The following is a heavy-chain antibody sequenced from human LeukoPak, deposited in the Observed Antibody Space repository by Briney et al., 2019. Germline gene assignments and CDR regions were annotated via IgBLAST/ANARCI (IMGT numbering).Heavy chain of an antibody. V-gene: IGHV3-7*01. J-gene: IGHJ4*02. Sequence: GGSLRLSCAASEFIFSGYWMNWVRQAPGKGLEWEANIKQDGSEKQYVDSVRGRFTISRDNAKNSLYLQMNSLRVEDTAVYYCARDGFVGAADYWGQGTLVTVSS. CDR3: ARDGFVGAADY. D-gene: IGHD6-13*01. CDR2: IKQDGSEK. CDR1: EFIFSGYW.